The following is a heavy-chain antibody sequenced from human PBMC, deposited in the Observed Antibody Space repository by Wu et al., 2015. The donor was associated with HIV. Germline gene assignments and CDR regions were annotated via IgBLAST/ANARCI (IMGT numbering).Heavy chain of an antibody. CDR3: ARGYLVSRGSRDYYMDV. CDR2: VNPNTGNR. D-gene: IGHD1-26*01. Sequence: QVQLVQSGAEVKRSGASVKVSCTASGYSFTNFDINWVRQATGQGLEWVGWVNPNTGNRGFAQKFQGRVTFTKNASISTAYMDLSSLTSADTGVYFCARGYLVSRGSRDYYMDVWGKGTTVTVFS. CDR1: GYSFTNFD. J-gene: IGHJ6*03. V-gene: IGHV1-8*02.